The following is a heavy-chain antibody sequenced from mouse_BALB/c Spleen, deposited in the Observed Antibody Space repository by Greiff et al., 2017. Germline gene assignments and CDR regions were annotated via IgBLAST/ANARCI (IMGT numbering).Heavy chain of an antibody. CDR1: GYTFTSYW. D-gene: IGHD1-1*01. V-gene: IGHV1S81*02. CDR3: ARSITTETMDY. Sequence: VQLQQPGAELVKPGASVKLSCKASGYTFTSYWMHWVKQRPGQGLEWIGEINPSNGRTNYNEKFKSKATLTVDKSSSTAYMQLSSLTSEDSAVYYCARSITTETMDYWGQGTSVTVSS. J-gene: IGHJ4*01. CDR2: INPSNGRT.